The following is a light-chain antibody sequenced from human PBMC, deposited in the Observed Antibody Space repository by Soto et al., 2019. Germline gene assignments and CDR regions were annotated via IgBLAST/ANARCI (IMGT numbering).Light chain of an antibody. CDR2: GAS. J-gene: IGKJ2*01. Sequence: EIVMTQSPATLSVSPGERATLSCRASQSVSSNLAWYQQKPGQAPRRLIYGASTRATGIPARFSGSGSGTEVTLTISSLQSEDFAVYYCQQYNNWPYTFGQGNKLEIK. CDR3: QQYNNWPYT. V-gene: IGKV3-15*01. CDR1: QSVSSN.